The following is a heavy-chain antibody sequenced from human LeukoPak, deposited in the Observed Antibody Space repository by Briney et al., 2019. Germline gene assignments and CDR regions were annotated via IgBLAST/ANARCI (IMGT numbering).Heavy chain of an antibody. CDR1: GFTFSSYA. J-gene: IGHJ3*02. CDR2: ISHTGSAN. D-gene: IGHD3-22*01. V-gene: IGHV3-48*03. CDR3: ARESSGGYYFDVFDI. Sequence: PGGSLRLSCAASGFTFSSYAMNWVRQAPGKGLEWVSYISHTGSANSYADSVKGRFTISRDNAKNSLYLQMNSLRAEDTAFYYCARESSGGYYFDVFDIWGQGTIVTVSS.